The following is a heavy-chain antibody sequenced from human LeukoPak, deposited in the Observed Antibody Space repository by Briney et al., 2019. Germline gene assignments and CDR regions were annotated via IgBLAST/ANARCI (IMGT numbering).Heavy chain of an antibody. CDR3: ATGSGQPLLQDGMDV. D-gene: IGHD6-25*01. J-gene: IGHJ6*02. CDR2: INPNSGGT. V-gene: IGHV1-2*02. Sequence: ASVKVSCKASGYTFTGYYMHWVRQAPGQGLEWMGWINPNSGGTNYAQKFQGRVTMTRDTSISTAYMELSRLRSDDTAVYYCATGSGQPLLQDGMDVWGQGTTVTVSS. CDR1: GYTFTGYY.